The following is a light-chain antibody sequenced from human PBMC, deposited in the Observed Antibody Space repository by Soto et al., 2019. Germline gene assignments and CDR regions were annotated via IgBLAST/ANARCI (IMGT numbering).Light chain of an antibody. V-gene: IGKV3-15*01. CDR2: GAS. CDR1: QSVNRN. J-gene: IGKJ4*01. Sequence: EKVMTQSPAALSVSPGERATLSCRASQSVNRNLAWYQQKPGQAHRLLPYGASTGATGIPARFGGSASGTEFTLTFSSLQSEDSAFYYCQQFNDWPLTFGGGTKVEVK. CDR3: QQFNDWPLT.